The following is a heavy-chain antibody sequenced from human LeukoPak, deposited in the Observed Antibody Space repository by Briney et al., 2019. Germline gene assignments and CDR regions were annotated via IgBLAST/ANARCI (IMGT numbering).Heavy chain of an antibody. CDR2: MNPNSGNT. Sequence: ASVKVSCKASGYTFTSYDINWVRQATGQGLEWMGWMNPNSGNTGYAQKFQGRVTITRNTSISTAYMELSSLRSEDTAVYYCARSRIVVVDWFDPWGQGTLVTVSS. CDR3: ARSRIVVVDWFDP. CDR1: GYTFTSYD. V-gene: IGHV1-8*03. J-gene: IGHJ5*02. D-gene: IGHD3-22*01.